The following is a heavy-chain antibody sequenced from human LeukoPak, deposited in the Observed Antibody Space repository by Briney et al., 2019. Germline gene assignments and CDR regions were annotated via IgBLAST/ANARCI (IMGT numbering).Heavy chain of an antibody. D-gene: IGHD3-10*01. CDR2: IWYDGSNK. CDR3: ARGDREVRGSLYYYYGMDV. CDR1: GFTFSSYG. Sequence: PGGSLRLSCAASGFTFSSYGMHWVRQAPGKGLEWVAVIWYDGSNKYYADSVKGRFTISRDNSKNTLYLQMNSLRAEDTAVYYCARGDREVRGSLYYYYGMDVWGQGTTVTVSS. J-gene: IGHJ6*02. V-gene: IGHV3-33*01.